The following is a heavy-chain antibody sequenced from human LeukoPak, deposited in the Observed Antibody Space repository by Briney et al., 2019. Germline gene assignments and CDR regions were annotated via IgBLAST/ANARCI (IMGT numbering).Heavy chain of an antibody. CDR2: ISGSGGYT. CDR1: GFTFSNYA. V-gene: IGHV3-23*01. Sequence: AGGSLRLSCAASGFTFSNYAMSSVRQAPGKGLEWVSIISGSGGYTYYADSVKGRFTLSRDNSKNTLYLQMNSLRAEDTAVYYCAKDTGDYNFQFDYWGQGILVTVSS. CDR3: AKDTGDYNFQFDY. J-gene: IGHJ4*02. D-gene: IGHD4-17*01.